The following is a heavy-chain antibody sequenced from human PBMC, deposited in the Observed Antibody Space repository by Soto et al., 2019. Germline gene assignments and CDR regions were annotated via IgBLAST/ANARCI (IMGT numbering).Heavy chain of an antibody. J-gene: IGHJ2*01. Sequence: SVKVSCKASGGTFISYAISWVRQAPGQGLEWMGGIIPIFGTANYAQKFQGRVTTTADESTSTAYRRLSSLISEDTAEYYCARDGDGSKSYWYFDGWGRGNLVTVSS. V-gene: IGHV1-69*13. CDR1: GGTFISYA. D-gene: IGHD1-26*01. CDR3: ARDGDGSKSYWYFDG. CDR2: IIPIFGTA.